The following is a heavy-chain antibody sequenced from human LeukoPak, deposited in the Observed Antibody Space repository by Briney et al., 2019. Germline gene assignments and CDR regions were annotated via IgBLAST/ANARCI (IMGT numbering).Heavy chain of an antibody. CDR3: ARSPIKTNPENWFDP. CDR1: GGTFSSYA. J-gene: IGHJ5*02. CDR2: IIPIFGTA. Sequence: SVKVSCKASGGTFSSYAISWVRQAPGQGLEWMGGIIPIFGTANYAQKFQGRVTITADESTSTAYMELSSLRSEDTAVYYCARSPIKTNPENWFDPWGQGTLVTVSS. D-gene: IGHD1-14*01. V-gene: IGHV1-69*13.